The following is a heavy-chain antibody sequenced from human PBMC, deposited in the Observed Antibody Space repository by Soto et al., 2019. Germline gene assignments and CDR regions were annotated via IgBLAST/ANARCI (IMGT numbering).Heavy chain of an antibody. D-gene: IGHD3-10*02. CDR1: GFTFSDYY. CDR2: SSNSGTYT. CDR3: ARPGDNYNVLDY. J-gene: IGHJ4*02. V-gene: IGHV3-11*06. Sequence: GSLRLSCVASGFTFSDYYMSWVRQAPGKGLEWLSYSSNSGTYTKYAGSVKGRFSISRDNAKNSLYLQINSLRGEDTAIYYCARPGDNYNVLDYWGQGTPVTVSS.